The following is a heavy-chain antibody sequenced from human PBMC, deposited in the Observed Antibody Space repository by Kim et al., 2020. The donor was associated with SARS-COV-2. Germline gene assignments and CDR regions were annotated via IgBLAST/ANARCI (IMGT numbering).Heavy chain of an antibody. Sequence: GGSLRLSCAASGFTFSSYAMTWVRQAPGKGLEWVSFITGNGADTSHADSVKRRFTISRDNSMNTLSLQMISLEVEDTAIYYCARASGGYYETSGYPFDY. CDR1: GFTFSSYA. J-gene: IGHJ4*01. D-gene: IGHD3-16*01. CDR2: ITGNGADT. V-gene: IGHV3-23*01. CDR3: ARASGGYYETSGYPFDY.